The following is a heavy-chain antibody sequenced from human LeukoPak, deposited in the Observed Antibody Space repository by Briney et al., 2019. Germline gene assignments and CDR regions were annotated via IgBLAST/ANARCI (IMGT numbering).Heavy chain of an antibody. J-gene: IGHJ3*02. CDR1: GFTFSSYS. CDR2: ISSSSSYI. D-gene: IGHD2-15*01. V-gene: IGHV3-21*01. CDR3: ARVEGWPIVVVVAATTHAFDI. Sequence: GGSLRLSCAASGFTFSSYSMNWVRQAPGKGLEWVSSISSSSSYIYYADSVKGRFTISRDNAKNSLYLQMNSLRAEDTAAYYCARVEGWPIVVVVAATTHAFDIWGQGTMVTVSS.